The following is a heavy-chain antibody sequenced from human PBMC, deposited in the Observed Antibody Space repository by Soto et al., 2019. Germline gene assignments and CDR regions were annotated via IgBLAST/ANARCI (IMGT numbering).Heavy chain of an antibody. Sequence: QVQLQESGPGLVKPSETLSLTCTVSGGSISNYYWSWIRQPPGKGLEWIGYIYYSGSTTYNPSLKSRVTISVDMSMNQFSLNVSSVTAADTAVYYCTRGRANFRYWGQGTLVTVSS. CDR1: GGSISNYY. V-gene: IGHV4-59*01. D-gene: IGHD3-3*01. CDR2: IYYSGST. CDR3: TRGRANFRY. J-gene: IGHJ4*02.